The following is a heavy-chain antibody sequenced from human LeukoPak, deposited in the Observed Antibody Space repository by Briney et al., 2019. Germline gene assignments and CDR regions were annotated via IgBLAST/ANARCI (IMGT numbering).Heavy chain of an antibody. Sequence: AGGSLRLSCAASGFTFSNYNIAWVRQAPGTGLEWLSYISSASSVIYYADSVQGRFTISRDNAKNSLYLQMNSLRAEDTAVYYCARDLSGVTGYTYGRGIDYWGQGTLVTVSS. CDR1: GFTFSNYN. V-gene: IGHV3-48*01. D-gene: IGHD5-18*01. J-gene: IGHJ4*02. CDR3: ARDLSGVTGYTYGRGIDY. CDR2: ISSASSVI.